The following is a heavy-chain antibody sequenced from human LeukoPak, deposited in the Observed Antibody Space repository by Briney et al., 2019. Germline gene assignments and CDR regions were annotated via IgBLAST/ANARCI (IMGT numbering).Heavy chain of an antibody. D-gene: IGHD3-10*01. J-gene: IGHJ4*02. V-gene: IGHV4-34*01. Sequence: SETLSLTCAVYGGSFSGYYWSWIRQPPGKGLEWIGEINHSGSTNYNPSLKSRVTISVDTSKNQFSLKLSSVTAADTAVYYCARKRSRGVIPGDFDYWGQGTLVTVSS. CDR1: GGSFSGYY. CDR3: ARKRSRGVIPGDFDY. CDR2: INHSGST.